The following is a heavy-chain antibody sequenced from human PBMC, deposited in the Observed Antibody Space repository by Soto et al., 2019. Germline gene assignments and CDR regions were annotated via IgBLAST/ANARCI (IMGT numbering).Heavy chain of an antibody. Sequence: QVQLVQSGAEVKKPGSSVKVSCKASGGTFSSYAISWVRQAPGQGLEWMGGIIPIFGTASYAQKFQGRVTITADESTSTAYMELSSLRSEDAAVYYCARDGIRRGYSYGMFDYWGQGTLVTVSS. CDR3: ARDGIRRGYSYGMFDY. D-gene: IGHD5-18*01. J-gene: IGHJ4*02. CDR1: GGTFSSYA. CDR2: IIPIFGTA. V-gene: IGHV1-69*01.